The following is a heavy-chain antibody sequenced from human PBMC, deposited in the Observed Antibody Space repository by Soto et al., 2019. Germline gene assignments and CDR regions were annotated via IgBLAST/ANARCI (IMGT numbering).Heavy chain of an antibody. Sequence: PTLVNTRQTLTLTCTFSGFSLSTSGMRVSWIRQPPGKALEWLARIDWDDDKFYSTSLKTRLTISKDTSKNQVVLTMTNMDPVDTATYYCARIHGYCSSTCCYAGWFDPWGQGTLVTVSS. CDR1: GFSLSTSGMR. CDR2: IDWDDDK. D-gene: IGHD2-2*01. CDR3: ARIHGYCSSTCCYAGWFDP. J-gene: IGHJ5*02. V-gene: IGHV2-70*04.